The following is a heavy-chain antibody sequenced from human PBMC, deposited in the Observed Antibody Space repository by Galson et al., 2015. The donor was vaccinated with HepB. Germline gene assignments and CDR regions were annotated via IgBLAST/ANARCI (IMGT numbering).Heavy chain of an antibody. CDR3: ASSPLRFLDWLPYYDYYYMDV. CDR1: GYTFTDYV. Sequence: SVKVSCKASGYTFTDYVVNWVRQAPGQGLGWMGWMNTNTGKPTYAPGFAGRFVFSLDTSVTTAYLQISNLETDDTAVYYCASSPLRFLDWLPYYDYYYMDVWREGTTVTVSS. D-gene: IGHD3-3*01. V-gene: IGHV7-4-1*02. CDR2: MNTNTGKP. J-gene: IGHJ6*03.